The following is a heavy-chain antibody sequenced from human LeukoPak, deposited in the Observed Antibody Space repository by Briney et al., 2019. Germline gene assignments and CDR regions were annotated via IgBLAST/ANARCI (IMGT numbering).Heavy chain of an antibody. CDR1: GYTFTSYD. J-gene: IGHJ6*03. CDR3: ARGGGPRDYYYYYMDV. Sequence: ASVKVSCKASGYTFTSYDINWVRQATGRGLEWMGWMNPNSGNTGYAQKFQGRVTITRNTSISTAYMELSSLRSEDTAVYYCARGGGPRDYYYYYMDVWGKGTTVTVSS. D-gene: IGHD3-16*01. CDR2: MNPNSGNT. V-gene: IGHV1-8*03.